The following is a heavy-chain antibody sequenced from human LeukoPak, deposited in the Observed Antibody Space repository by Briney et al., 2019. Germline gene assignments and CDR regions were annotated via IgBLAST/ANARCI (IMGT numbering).Heavy chain of an antibody. CDR3: ARGYDFWSGYYPNPYDY. J-gene: IGHJ4*02. CDR1: GGTFSSYA. D-gene: IGHD3-3*01. V-gene: IGHV1-69*05. CDR2: IIPIFGTT. Sequence: ASVKVSCKASGGTFSSYAIHWVRQAPGQGLEWMGRIIPIFGTTNYGQKFQGRVTITTDESTSTAHMEVSSLRSEDTAVYYCARGYDFWSGYYPNPYDYWGQGTLVTVSS.